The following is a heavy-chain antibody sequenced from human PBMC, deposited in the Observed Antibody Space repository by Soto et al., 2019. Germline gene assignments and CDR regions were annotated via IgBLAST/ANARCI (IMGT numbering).Heavy chain of an antibody. Sequence: GSVRLSCAASGFTFSSYAMSWVRQAPGKGLEWVSAISGSGGSTYYADSVKGRFTISRDNSKNTLYLQINSLRAEDTALYYCAKMSEQRLYSSYWTGTYVDYWGQGTLITVSA. D-gene: IGHD6-19*01. J-gene: IGHJ4*02. CDR2: ISGSGGST. V-gene: IGHV3-23*01. CDR3: AKMSEQRLYSSYWTGTYVDY. CDR1: GFTFSSYA.